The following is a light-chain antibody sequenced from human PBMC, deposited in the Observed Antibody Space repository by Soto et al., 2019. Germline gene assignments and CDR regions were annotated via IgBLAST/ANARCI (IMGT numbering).Light chain of an antibody. Sequence: QPVLTQSPYAYASLVASVKLTCTLSSGHSNYAIAWHQQQPEKGPRYLMKLNSDGSHNKGDGIPDRFSGSSSGAERYLTISSLQSEDEADYYCQTWGAGVRVFGGGTKLTVL. CDR2: LNSDGSH. J-gene: IGLJ3*02. CDR3: QTWGAGVRV. V-gene: IGLV4-69*01. CDR1: SGHSNYA.